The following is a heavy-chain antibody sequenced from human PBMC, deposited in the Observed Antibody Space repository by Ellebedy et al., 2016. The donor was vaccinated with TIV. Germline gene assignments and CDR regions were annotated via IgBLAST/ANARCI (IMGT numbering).Heavy chain of an antibody. CDR3: ARDSRDTAMDYSFDY. CDR1: GFTFNSYS. D-gene: IGHD5-18*01. CDR2: ISSSSSYI. J-gene: IGHJ4*02. V-gene: IGHV3-21*01. Sequence: GESLKISCAASGFTFNSYSMNWVRQAPGKGLEWVSSISSSSSYIYYADSVKGRFTISRDNAKNSLYLQMNSLRAEDTAVYYYARDSRDTAMDYSFDYWGQGTLVTVSS.